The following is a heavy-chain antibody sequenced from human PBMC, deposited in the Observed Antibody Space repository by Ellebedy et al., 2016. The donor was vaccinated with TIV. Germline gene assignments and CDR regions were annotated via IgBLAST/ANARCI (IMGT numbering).Heavy chain of an antibody. D-gene: IGHD3-3*01. CDR3: RGIHYDFWSGYLDY. V-gene: IGHV4-39*01. J-gene: IGHJ4*02. CDR1: GGSISSSSYY. CDR2: IYYSGST. Sequence: MPSETLSLTCTVSGGSISSSSYYWGWIRQPPGKGLEWIGSIYYSGSTYYNPSLKCRITISVDTSKNQFSLKLSSVTAADTAVYYCRGIHYDFWSGYLDYWGQGTLVTVSS.